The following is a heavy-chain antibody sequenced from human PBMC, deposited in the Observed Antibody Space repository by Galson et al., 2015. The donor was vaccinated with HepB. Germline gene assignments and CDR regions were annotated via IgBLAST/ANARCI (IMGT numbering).Heavy chain of an antibody. V-gene: IGHV1-69*04. Sequence: SVKVSCKASGGTFSSYEIYWVRQAPGQGLEWMGKIIPSLGIPLYAQRFQGRVTITADKSTSTAYMDLSSLSSEDTAVYYCARRLIAAPGVDYWGQGTLVTVSS. CDR3: ARRLIAAPGVDY. J-gene: IGHJ4*02. CDR1: GGTFSSYE. CDR2: IIPSLGIP. D-gene: IGHD6-13*01.